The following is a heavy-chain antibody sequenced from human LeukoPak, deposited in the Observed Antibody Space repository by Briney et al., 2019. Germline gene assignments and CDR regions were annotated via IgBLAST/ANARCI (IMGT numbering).Heavy chain of an antibody. D-gene: IGHD3-10*01. V-gene: IGHV3-33*01. CDR2: IWYDGSNK. CDR1: GFTFSSYG. CDR3: ARVGGDYYYYYGMDV. J-gene: IGHJ6*02. Sequence: GGSLRLSCAASGFTFSSYGMHWVRQAPGKGLEWVAVIWYDGSNKYYADSVKGRFTISRDNSKNTLYLQMNSLRAEDTAVYYCARVGGDYYYYYGMDVWGQGTAVTVSS.